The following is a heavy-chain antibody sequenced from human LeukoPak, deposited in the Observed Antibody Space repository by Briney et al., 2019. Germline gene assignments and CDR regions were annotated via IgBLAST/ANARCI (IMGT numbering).Heavy chain of an antibody. J-gene: IGHJ4*02. CDR2: MNPNTGNT. V-gene: IGHV1-8*01. CDR3: ARDVGNGYYPVDY. Sequence: ASVKVSCKASGYTFNSYDINWVRQATGQGLEWMGWMNPNTGNTGYGERFQGRVTMTTDTSTSTAYMELRSLRSDDTAVYYCARDVGNGYYPVDYWGQGTLVTVSS. D-gene: IGHD3-3*01. CDR1: GYTFNSYD.